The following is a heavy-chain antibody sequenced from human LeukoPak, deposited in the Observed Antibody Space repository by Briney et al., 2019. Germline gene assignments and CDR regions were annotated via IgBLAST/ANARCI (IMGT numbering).Heavy chain of an antibody. V-gene: IGHV3-13*04. Sequence: GGSLRLSCAASGFTFSSYDMHWVRQATGRGLEWVSAIGPAGDTYYPDSVKGRFTISRENAKNSFYLQMNSLRAGDTAVCYCARGSSGYYEFDYWGQGTLVTVSS. CDR2: IGPAGDT. J-gene: IGHJ4*02. CDR3: ARGSSGYYEFDY. CDR1: GFTFSSYD. D-gene: IGHD3-22*01.